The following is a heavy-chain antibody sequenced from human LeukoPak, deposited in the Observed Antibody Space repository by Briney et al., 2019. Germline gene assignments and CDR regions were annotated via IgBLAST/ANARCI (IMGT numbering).Heavy chain of an antibody. Sequence: GGSLRLSCAASGVTFNRHWIHWVRQAPGKGLVWVSRINTDGSPTTYADSVKGRFTISTDNAKNTVHLQMNSLRAEDTAIYYCARDLGAVSETWGQGTLVTVSS. CDR2: INTDGSPT. CDR3: ARDLGAVSET. J-gene: IGHJ4*02. V-gene: IGHV3-74*03. CDR1: GVTFNRHW. D-gene: IGHD6-13*01.